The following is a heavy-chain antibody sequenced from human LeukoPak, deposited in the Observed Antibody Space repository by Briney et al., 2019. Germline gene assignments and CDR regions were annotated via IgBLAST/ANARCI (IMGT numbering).Heavy chain of an antibody. V-gene: IGHV4-31*03. CDR3: AREGDVDTAMVTAFSDAFDI. CDR1: GGSISSGGYY. D-gene: IGHD5-18*01. CDR2: IYYSGST. Sequence: PSETLSLTCTVSGGSISSGGYYWSWIRQHPGKGLEWIGYIYYSGSTYYNPSLKSRVTISVDTSKNQFSLKLSSVTAADTAVYYCAREGDVDTAMVTAFSDAFDIWGQGTLVTVSS. J-gene: IGHJ3*02.